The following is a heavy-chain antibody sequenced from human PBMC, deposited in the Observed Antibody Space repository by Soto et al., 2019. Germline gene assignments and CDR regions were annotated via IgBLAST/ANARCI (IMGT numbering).Heavy chain of an antibody. CDR1: GFTFSSYA. D-gene: IGHD6-6*01. Sequence: EVQLLESGGGLVQPGGSLRLSCAASGFTFSSYAMSWVRQAPGKGLEWVSAISGSGGSTYYADSVKGRFTISRDNSKNTLYLQMNSLRAEDTAVYYCAKAKYEYSSSSGLLDYWGQGTLVTVSS. CDR3: AKAKYEYSSSSGLLDY. J-gene: IGHJ4*02. V-gene: IGHV3-23*01. CDR2: ISGSGGST.